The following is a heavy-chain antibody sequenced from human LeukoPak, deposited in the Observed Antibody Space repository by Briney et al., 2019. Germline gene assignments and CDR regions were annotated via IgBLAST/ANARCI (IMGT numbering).Heavy chain of an antibody. J-gene: IGHJ3*02. V-gene: IGHV4-34*01. CDR2: ILHSGST. CDR1: GGSFSGYY. D-gene: IGHD3-22*01. Sequence: SETLSLTCAVYGGSFSGYYWTWIRQPPGKGLEWIGEILHSGSTSYNPSLKSRVSISADTSKKQFSLNLNSMTAADAAVYYCARGLRGTGYHSGFTFDIWGQGTMVTVSS. CDR3: ARGLRGTGYHSGFTFDI.